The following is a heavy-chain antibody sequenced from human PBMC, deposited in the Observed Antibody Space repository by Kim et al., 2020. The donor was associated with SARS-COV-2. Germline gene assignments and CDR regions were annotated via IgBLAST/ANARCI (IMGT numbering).Heavy chain of an antibody. V-gene: IGHV1-18*01. J-gene: IGHJ5*02. Sequence: ASVKVSCKASGYTFTSYGISWVRQAPGQGLEWMGWISAYNGNTNYAQKLQGRVTMTTDTSTSTAYMELRSLRSDDTAVYYCARDPFRGSGTGWFDPWGQGTLVTVSS. CDR2: ISAYNGNT. D-gene: IGHD3-10*01. CDR3: ARDPFRGSGTGWFDP. CDR1: GYTFTSYG.